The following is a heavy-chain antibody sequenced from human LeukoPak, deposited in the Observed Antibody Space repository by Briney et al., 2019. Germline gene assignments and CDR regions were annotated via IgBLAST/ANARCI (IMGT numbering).Heavy chain of an antibody. CDR2: IWYDGSNK. D-gene: IGHD1-26*01. J-gene: IGHJ4*02. V-gene: IGHV3-33*01. Sequence: GRSLRLSCAASGFTFSNYGMHWVRQAPGKGLEWVAVIWYDGSNKYYADSVKGRFTISRDNSKNTLYLQMNSLRAEDTAVYYCASLVGATFFDYWGQGTLVTVSS. CDR1: GFTFSNYG. CDR3: ASLVGATFFDY.